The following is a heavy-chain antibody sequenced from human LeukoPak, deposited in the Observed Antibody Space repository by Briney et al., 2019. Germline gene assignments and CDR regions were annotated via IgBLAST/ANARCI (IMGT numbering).Heavy chain of an antibody. D-gene: IGHD1-26*01. Sequence: PGGSLRLSCAASGFTFSSYAMSWVRQAPGKGLEWVSIISGSGGSTYYADSVKGRFTISRDNSKNTLYLQMNSLRAEDTAVYYCARDFRGSYYNYWGQGTLVTVSS. CDR1: GFTFSSYA. V-gene: IGHV3-23*01. CDR2: ISGSGGST. CDR3: ARDFRGSYYNY. J-gene: IGHJ4*02.